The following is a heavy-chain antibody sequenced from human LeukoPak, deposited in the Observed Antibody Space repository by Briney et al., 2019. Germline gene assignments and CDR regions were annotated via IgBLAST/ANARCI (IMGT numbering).Heavy chain of an antibody. J-gene: IGHJ6*02. CDR3: ASAYCSGGSCRNSYYYYGMDV. Sequence: SVKVSCKASGGTFSSYAISWVRQAPGQGLEWMGRIIPILGIANYAQKFQGRVTITADKSTSTAYMELSSLRSEDTAVYYCASAYCSGGSCRNSYYYYGMDVWGQGTTVTVSS. CDR1: GGTFSSYA. V-gene: IGHV1-69*04. CDR2: IIPILGIA. D-gene: IGHD2-15*01.